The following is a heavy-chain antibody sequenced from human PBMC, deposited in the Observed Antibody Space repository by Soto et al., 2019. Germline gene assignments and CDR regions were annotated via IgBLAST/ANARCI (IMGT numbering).Heavy chain of an antibody. J-gene: IGHJ6*02. CDR1: GGTFSSYA. CDR3: ARDCISTSCYAGRYYYYGMDV. V-gene: IGHV1-69*13. D-gene: IGHD2-2*01. Sequence: SVQVSCSASGGTFSSYAIICVRQAPGQGPEWMGGIIPIFGTANYAQKFQGRVTITADESTSTAYMELSSLRSEDTAVYYCARDCISTSCYAGRYYYYGMDVWGQGTTVTVSS. CDR2: IIPIFGTA.